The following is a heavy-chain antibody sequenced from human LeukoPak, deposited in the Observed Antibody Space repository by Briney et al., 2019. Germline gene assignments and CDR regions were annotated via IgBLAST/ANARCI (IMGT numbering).Heavy chain of an antibody. J-gene: IGHJ3*02. Sequence: GGSLRLSCAASGFSFSSYDMDWVRRAPGKGLEWVAFIRYDGNNKDYADSVKGRFTISRDNSKNTLYLQMNSLRVEDTAVYYCAKGYGDLVAFDIWGQGTMVTVSS. CDR3: AKGYGDLVAFDI. CDR2: IRYDGNNK. D-gene: IGHD4-17*01. CDR1: GFSFSSYD. V-gene: IGHV3-30*02.